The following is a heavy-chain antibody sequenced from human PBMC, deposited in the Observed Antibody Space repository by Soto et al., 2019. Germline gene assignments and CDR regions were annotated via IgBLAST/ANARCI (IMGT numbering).Heavy chain of an antibody. J-gene: IGHJ4*02. Sequence: PGGSLRLSCAASGFTFISYGMHWVRQAPGKGLWWVAVISYDGSNKYYADSVKGRFTISRDNSKNTLYLQMNSLRAEDTAVYYCAKDLAGAPEVDHYYDSSGYPYYFDYWGQGTQVTVSS. CDR3: AKDLAGAPEVDHYYDSSGYPYYFDY. V-gene: IGHV3-30*18. CDR2: ISYDGSNK. D-gene: IGHD3-22*01. CDR1: GFTFISYG.